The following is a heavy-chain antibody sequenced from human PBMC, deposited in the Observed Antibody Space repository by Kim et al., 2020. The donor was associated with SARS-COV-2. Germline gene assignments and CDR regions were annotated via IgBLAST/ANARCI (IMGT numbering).Heavy chain of an antibody. J-gene: IGHJ4*01. V-gene: IGHV3-15*01. CDR3: STDPRYSEGGGSFD. D-gene: IGHD2-15*01. CDR1: GVTFSNAW. CDR2: IRTKADGGTA. Sequence: GGSLRLSCAASGVTFSNAWMAWVRQAPGKGLEWVGRIRTKADGGTADYAAPVKGRFTISRDDSKSRLYLQMNSLKTEDTAVYYCSTDPRYSEGGGSFD.